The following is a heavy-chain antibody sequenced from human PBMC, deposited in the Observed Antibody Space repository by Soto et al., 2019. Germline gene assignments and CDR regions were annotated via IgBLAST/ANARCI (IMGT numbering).Heavy chain of an antibody. Sequence: PSETLSLTCAVYGGSFSGYYWSWIRQPPGKGLEWIGEINHSGSTNYNPSLKSRVTISVDTSKNQFSLKLSSVTAADTAVYYCARGRYCSGGSCYSGTTNWFDPWGQGTLVTVSS. D-gene: IGHD2-15*01. V-gene: IGHV4-34*01. J-gene: IGHJ5*02. CDR2: INHSGST. CDR3: ARGRYCSGGSCYSGTTNWFDP. CDR1: GGSFSGYY.